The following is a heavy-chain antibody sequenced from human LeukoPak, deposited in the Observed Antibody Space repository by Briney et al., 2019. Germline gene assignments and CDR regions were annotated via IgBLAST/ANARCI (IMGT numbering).Heavy chain of an antibody. CDR1: GGTFSSYA. J-gene: IGHJ6*03. CDR2: IIPIFGTA. D-gene: IGHD6-19*01. Sequence: SVKVSCKASGGTFSSYAISWVRQAPGQGLEWMGGIIPIFGTANYAQKFQGRVTITAGKSTSTAYMELSSLRSEDTAVYYCARVTTSSGWSNYYYYYYMDVWGKGTTVTVSS. CDR3: ARVTTSSGWSNYYYYYYMDV. V-gene: IGHV1-69*06.